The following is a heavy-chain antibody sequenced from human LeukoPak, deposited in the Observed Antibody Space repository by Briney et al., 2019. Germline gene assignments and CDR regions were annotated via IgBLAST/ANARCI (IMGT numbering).Heavy chain of an antibody. V-gene: IGHV3-23*01. J-gene: IGHJ6*02. D-gene: IGHD4-11*01. CDR3: ARSYSNHLFGMDV. Sequence: GGSLRLSCAASGFTFSDYAMSWVRQAPGKGLEWVSAVSTSGSDTYYVDSVKGRFTISRDNSKNTVFLQMNSVRAEDTAVYYCARSYSNHLFGMDVWGQGTTVTVSS. CDR1: GFTFSDYA. CDR2: VSTSGSDT.